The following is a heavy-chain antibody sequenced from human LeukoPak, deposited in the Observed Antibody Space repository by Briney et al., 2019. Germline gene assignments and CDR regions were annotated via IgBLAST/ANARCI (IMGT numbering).Heavy chain of an antibody. J-gene: IGHJ4*02. D-gene: IGHD6-19*01. V-gene: IGHV3-74*01. CDR1: GFSFSRYW. Sequence: GGSLRLSCAASGFSFSRYWMHWVRQAPGKGLVWVSRINSDGDITSYADSVKGRFSITRDNAKNTLYLQMNSLRAEDTAVYYCARTSSGWYYFDYWGQGTLVTVSS. CDR3: ARTSSGWYYFDY. CDR2: INSDGDIT.